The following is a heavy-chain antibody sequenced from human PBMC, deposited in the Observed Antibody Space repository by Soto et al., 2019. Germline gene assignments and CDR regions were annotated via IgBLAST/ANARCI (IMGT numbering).Heavy chain of an antibody. Sequence: GGSLRLSCAASGFTFSSYAMSWVRQAPGKGLEWVSAISGSGGSTYYANSVKGRFTISRDNSKNTLYLQMNSLRAEDTAVYYCAKSPTGGWYSNFDYWGQGTLVTVSS. CDR2: ISGSGGST. D-gene: IGHD6-19*01. V-gene: IGHV3-23*01. CDR3: AKSPTGGWYSNFDY. CDR1: GFTFSSYA. J-gene: IGHJ4*02.